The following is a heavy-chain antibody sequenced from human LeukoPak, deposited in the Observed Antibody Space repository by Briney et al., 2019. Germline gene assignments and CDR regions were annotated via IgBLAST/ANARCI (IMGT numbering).Heavy chain of an antibody. J-gene: IGHJ4*02. D-gene: IGHD6-13*01. CDR1: GFTFSSYA. Sequence: GGSLRLSCAASGFTFSSYAMSWVRQAPGKGLEWVSAISGSGGSTYYADSVKGRFTISRGNSKNTLYLQMNSLRAEDTAVYYCTTEQQAAGALDYWGQGTLVTVSS. CDR2: ISGSGGST. CDR3: TTEQQAAGALDY. V-gene: IGHV3-23*01.